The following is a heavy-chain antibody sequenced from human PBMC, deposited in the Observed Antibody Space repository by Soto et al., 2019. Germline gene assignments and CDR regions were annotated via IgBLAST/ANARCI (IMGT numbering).Heavy chain of an antibody. CDR1: GGSFSTYA. CDR3: ASGLQLWLRRINNGYSG. CDR2: IIPMFGTA. Sequence: QVQLVQSGAEVKKPVSSVKVSCKAPGGSFSTYAISWVRQAPGQGLEWMGGIIPMFGTANYAQRFQDRVTITADESTNTVYMELSSPRSEDTAVYFCASGLQLWLRRINNGYSGWGQGTLVTVSS. J-gene: IGHJ4*02. D-gene: IGHD5-12*01. V-gene: IGHV1-69*12.